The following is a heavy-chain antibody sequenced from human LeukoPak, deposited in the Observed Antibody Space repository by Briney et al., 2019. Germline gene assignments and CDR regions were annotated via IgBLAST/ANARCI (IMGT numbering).Heavy chain of an antibody. CDR3: ASWPGGWYGEDS. CDR1: GFTVSSNY. V-gene: IGHV3-53*01. CDR2: IYGGGST. J-gene: IGHJ4*02. D-gene: IGHD6-19*01. Sequence: GGSLRLSCAASGFTVSSNYMSWVRQAPGKGLEWASVIYGGGSTYYADSVKGRFTISRDTSKNTLYLQMNSLRAEDTAVYYCASWPGGWYGEDSWGQGTLVTVSS.